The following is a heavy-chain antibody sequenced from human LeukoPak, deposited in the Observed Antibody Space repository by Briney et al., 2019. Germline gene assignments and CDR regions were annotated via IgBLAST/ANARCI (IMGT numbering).Heavy chain of an antibody. J-gene: IGHJ5*02. CDR1: GGSFSDYY. V-gene: IGHV4-34*01. D-gene: IGHD3-9*01. Sequence: SETLSLTCAVYGGSFSDYYWSWLRQSPEKGLEWLGEISHNGSTSYSPSFKSRVTITVDASTNQFSLHVKSVSAADTAVYYCARRRLRYHPGFDPWGQGTLVTVSS. CDR3: ARRRLRYHPGFDP. CDR2: ISHNGST.